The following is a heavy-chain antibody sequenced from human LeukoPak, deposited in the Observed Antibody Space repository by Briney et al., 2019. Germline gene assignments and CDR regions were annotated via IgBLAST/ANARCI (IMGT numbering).Heavy chain of an antibody. D-gene: IGHD3-10*01. Sequence: VASVNVSCKASGGTFSSYAISWVRQAPGQGLEWMGGIIPIFGTANYAQKFQGRVTITADESTSTAYMELSSLRSEDTAVYYCARTQGTHYYYYYYMDVWGKGTTVTVSS. J-gene: IGHJ6*03. V-gene: IGHV1-69*01. CDR3: ARTQGTHYYYYYYMDV. CDR2: IIPIFGTA. CDR1: GGTFSSYA.